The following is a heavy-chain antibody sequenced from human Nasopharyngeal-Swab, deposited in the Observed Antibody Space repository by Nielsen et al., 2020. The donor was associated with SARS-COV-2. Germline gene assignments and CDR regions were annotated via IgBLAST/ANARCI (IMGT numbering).Heavy chain of an antibody. CDR3: TARVVTTNQY. Sequence: GGSLRLSCAASRFTFNAAWMNWVRQTPKKGLEWLGRIKTKSEDGTTTNCAAPVKGTCTISRDDSKNTVYLQMSNLKTEDTAVYYCTARVVTTNQYWGQGALVTVSS. CDR2: IKTKSEDGTTT. CDR1: RFTFNAAW. J-gene: IGHJ4*02. V-gene: IGHV3-15*01. D-gene: IGHD2-21*02.